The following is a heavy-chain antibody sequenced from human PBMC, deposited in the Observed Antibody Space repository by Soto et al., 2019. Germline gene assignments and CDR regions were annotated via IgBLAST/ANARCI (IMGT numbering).Heavy chain of an antibody. CDR1: GGSLSSGTYY. D-gene: IGHD4-17*01. CDR2: IYHSGSS. Sequence: SETLSLTCTVSGGSLSSGTYYWSWIRQPPGKGLEWIGYIYHSGSSQSNPSLKSRVTISIDTSKSQFSLELRSVTAADTAVYYCARDLLDTTVDYYFDSWGPGRLVTVS. CDR3: ARDLLDTTVDYYFDS. V-gene: IGHV4-30-4*01. J-gene: IGHJ4*02.